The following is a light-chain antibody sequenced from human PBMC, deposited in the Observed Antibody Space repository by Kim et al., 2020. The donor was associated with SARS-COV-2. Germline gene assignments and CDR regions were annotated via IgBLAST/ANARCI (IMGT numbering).Light chain of an antibody. CDR2: DAS. CDR3: QQRSNWT. V-gene: IGKV3-11*01. CDR1: QSVSSY. Sequence: LCLSPGERATLSCRASQSVSSYLAWYQQKPGQAPRLLIYDASNRATGIPARFSGSGSGTDFTLTISSLEPEDFAVYYCQQRSNWTFGQGTKVDIK. J-gene: IGKJ1*01.